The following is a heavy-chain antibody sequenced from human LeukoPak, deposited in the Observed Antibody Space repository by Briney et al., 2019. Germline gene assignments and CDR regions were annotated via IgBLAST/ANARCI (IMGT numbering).Heavy chain of an antibody. CDR3: AKAPPAATNYYYGMDV. CDR2: VSGRGDAT. Sequence: GGSLRLSCAASGFTFNNYAMTWVRQAPGKGLEWVSAVSGRGDATYYADSVKGRFTISRDDSKNALYLQMNSLRAEDTAVYHCAKAPPAATNYYYGMDVWGQGTTVTVSS. J-gene: IGHJ6*02. V-gene: IGHV3-23*01. D-gene: IGHD2-15*01. CDR1: GFTFNNYA.